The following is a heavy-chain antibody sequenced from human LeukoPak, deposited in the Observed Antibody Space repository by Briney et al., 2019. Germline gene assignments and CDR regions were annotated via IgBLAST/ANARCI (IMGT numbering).Heavy chain of an antibody. Sequence: SETLSLTCTVSGGXISSYYWSWIRQPPGKGLEWIGYIYYSGSTNYNPSLKSRVTISVDTSKNQFSLKLSSVTAADTAVYYCARDLGSGELWFGEFKHWFDPWGQGTLVTVSS. CDR2: IYYSGST. CDR3: ARDLGSGELWFGEFKHWFDP. J-gene: IGHJ5*02. D-gene: IGHD3-10*01. V-gene: IGHV4-59*13. CDR1: GGXISSYY.